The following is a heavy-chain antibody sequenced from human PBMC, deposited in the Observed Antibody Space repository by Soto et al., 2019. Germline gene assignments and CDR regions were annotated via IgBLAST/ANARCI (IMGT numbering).Heavy chain of an antibody. Sequence: SETLSLTCTVCGGSISSGDYYWSWIRQPPGKGLEWIGYIYYSGSTYYNPSLKSRVTISVDTSKNQFSLKLSSVTAADTAVYYCARVRTIKRPYYYYYGMDVWGQGTTVTVSS. CDR1: GGSISSGDYY. V-gene: IGHV4-30-4*01. J-gene: IGHJ6*02. CDR3: ARVRTIKRPYYYYYGMDV. D-gene: IGHD3-9*01. CDR2: IYYSGST.